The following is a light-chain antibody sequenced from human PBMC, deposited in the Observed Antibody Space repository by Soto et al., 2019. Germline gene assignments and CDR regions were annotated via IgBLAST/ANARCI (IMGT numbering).Light chain of an antibody. CDR2: QVS. J-gene: IGLJ3*02. V-gene: IGLV2-14*01. CDR3: SSYTNSNTRV. CDR1: SSDVGGYTY. Sequence: QSALTQPASVSGSPGQSITISCTGTSSDVGGYTYVSWYQQHPGKAPKLMIYQVSNRPSGVSNRFSGSKSGNTASLTISGLQTEDEADYYCSSYTNSNTRVFGGGTKVTV.